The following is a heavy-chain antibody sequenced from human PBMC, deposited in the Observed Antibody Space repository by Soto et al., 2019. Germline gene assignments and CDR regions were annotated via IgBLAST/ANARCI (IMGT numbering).Heavy chain of an antibody. CDR2: IIPIFGTA. V-gene: IGHV1-69*01. D-gene: IGHD5-18*01. Sequence: QVPLVQSGAEVKKPGSSVKVSCKASGGTFSSYAISWVRQAPGQGLEWMGGIIPIFGTANYAQKFQGRVTITADESTSTAYMELSSLRSEDTAVYYCARSSLDTAMDANYYGMDVWGQGTTVTVSS. J-gene: IGHJ6*02. CDR3: ARSSLDTAMDANYYGMDV. CDR1: GGTFSSYA.